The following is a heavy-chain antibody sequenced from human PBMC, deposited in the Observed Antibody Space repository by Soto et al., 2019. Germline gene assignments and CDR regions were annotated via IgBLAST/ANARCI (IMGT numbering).Heavy chain of an antibody. CDR2: ISYDGSNK. CDR1: GFTFSSYA. J-gene: IGHJ4*02. D-gene: IGHD3-22*01. CDR3: ARYPRSGYYYFDY. V-gene: IGHV3-30-3*01. Sequence: GGSLRLSCAASGFTFSSYAMHWVRQAPGEGLEWVAVISYDGSNKYYADSVKGRFTISRDNSKNTLYLQMNSLRAEDTDVYYCARYPRSGYYYFDYWGQGTLVTVSS.